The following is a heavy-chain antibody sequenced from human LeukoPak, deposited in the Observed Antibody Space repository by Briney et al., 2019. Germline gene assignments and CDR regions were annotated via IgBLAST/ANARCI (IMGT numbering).Heavy chain of an antibody. Sequence: GASVKVSCKASGYTFTSYYMHWVRQAPGQGLEWMGIINPSGDSTSYAQKFQGRVTMTRDTSTSTVYMELSSLRSEDTAVYYCARCRTYYYDSSGYYFDYWGQGTLVTVSS. J-gene: IGHJ4*02. D-gene: IGHD3-22*01. CDR2: INPSGDST. CDR1: GYTFTSYY. V-gene: IGHV1-46*01. CDR3: ARCRTYYYDSSGYYFDY.